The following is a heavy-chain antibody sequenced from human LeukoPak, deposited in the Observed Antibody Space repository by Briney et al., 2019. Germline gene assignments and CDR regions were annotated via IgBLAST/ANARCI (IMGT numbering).Heavy chain of an antibody. CDR1: GFTFSGYA. D-gene: IGHD5-12*01. V-gene: IGHV3-23*01. J-gene: IGHJ4*02. Sequence: GGSLRLSCAAAGFTFSGYAMNWVRQAPGKGLEWVAGILAGGGSYYADSVKGRFTISRDNSRSTLYLQINNLRVEDTAIYYCAKDLTPDGRYDIDYWGQGTLVTVSS. CDR2: ILAGGGS. CDR3: AKDLTPDGRYDIDY.